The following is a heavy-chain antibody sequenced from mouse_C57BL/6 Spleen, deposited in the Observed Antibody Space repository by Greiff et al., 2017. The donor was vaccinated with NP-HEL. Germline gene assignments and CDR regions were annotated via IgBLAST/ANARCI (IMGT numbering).Heavy chain of an antibody. J-gene: IGHJ2*01. D-gene: IGHD1-1*01. V-gene: IGHV1-75*01. CDR1: GYTFTDYY. CDR2: IFPGSGTT. Sequence: VQLQQSGPELVKPGASVKISCKASGYTFTDYYINWVKQRPGQGLEWIGWIFPGSGTTYYNEKFKGKATLTVDKSSSTAYMLLSSLTSEDSAVYFCASGGGSSSYYFDYWGQGTTLTVSS. CDR3: ASGGGSSSYYFDY.